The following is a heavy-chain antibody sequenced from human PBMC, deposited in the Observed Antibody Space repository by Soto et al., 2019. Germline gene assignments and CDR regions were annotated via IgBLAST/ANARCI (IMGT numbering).Heavy chain of an antibody. Sequence: ASVKVSCKASGYTFTSYGISWVRQAPGQGLEWMGWISAYNGNTNYAQKLQGRVTMTTDASTSTAYMELRSLRSDDTAVYYCARVLGSSGYRKKDAFDIWGQGTMVTVSS. CDR2: ISAYNGNT. V-gene: IGHV1-18*04. CDR1: GYTFTSYG. D-gene: IGHD3-22*01. CDR3: ARVLGSSGYRKKDAFDI. J-gene: IGHJ3*02.